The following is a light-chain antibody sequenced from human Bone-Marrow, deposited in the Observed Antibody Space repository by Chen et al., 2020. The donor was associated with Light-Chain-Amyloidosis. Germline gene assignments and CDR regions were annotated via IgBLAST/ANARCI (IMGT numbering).Light chain of an antibody. CDR1: QSVSSN. J-gene: IGKJ1*01. CDR2: GAS. CDR3: QHYNNWPLA. V-gene: IGKV3-15*01. Sequence: EIVMTQSPATLSVSPGERVTLSCRASQSVSSNLAWYQQKPGQAPRLLINGASTRATGIPARFSGSGSGTEFTLTISSLQSEDFAVYYCQHYNNWPLAFGQGTRVEIK.